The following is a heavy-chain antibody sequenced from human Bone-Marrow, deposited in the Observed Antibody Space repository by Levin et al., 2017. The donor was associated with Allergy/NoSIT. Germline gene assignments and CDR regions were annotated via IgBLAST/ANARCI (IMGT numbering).Heavy chain of an antibody. CDR2: IIPTLGIA. Sequence: KISCKASGGTSSSDIISWVREAPGQGLEWMGRIIPTLGIADYKQQFQGRVTITADKSTDTAYLELTSLRFEDTAVYYCARDANRGYFDDWGQGTLVTVSS. CDR1: GGTSSSDI. J-gene: IGHJ4*02. D-gene: IGHD7-27*01. CDR3: ARDANRGYFDD. V-gene: IGHV1-69*04.